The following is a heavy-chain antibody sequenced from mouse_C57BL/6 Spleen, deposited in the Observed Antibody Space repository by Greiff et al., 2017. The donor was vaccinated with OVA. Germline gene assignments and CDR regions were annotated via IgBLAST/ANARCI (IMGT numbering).Heavy chain of an antibody. D-gene: IGHD2-10*01. V-gene: IGHV6-3*01. J-gene: IGHJ1*03. Sequence: DVKLQESGGGLVQPGGSMKLSCVASGFTFSNYWMNWVRQSPEKGLEWVAQIRLKSDNYATHYAESVKGRFTISRDDSKSSVYLQMNNLRAEDTGIYYCTPTRWYFDVWGTGTTVTVSS. CDR1: GFTFSNYW. CDR2: IRLKSDNYAT. CDR3: TPTRWYFDV.